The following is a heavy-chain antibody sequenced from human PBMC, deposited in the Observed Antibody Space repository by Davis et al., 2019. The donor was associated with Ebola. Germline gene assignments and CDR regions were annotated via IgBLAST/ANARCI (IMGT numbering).Heavy chain of an antibody. CDR2: INWNGNFI. CDR1: GFSFDGYA. Sequence: SLKISCAASGFSFDGYAMYWVRQAPGRGLDWVSTINWNGNFIDYADSVKGRFSVSRDNGKNSLYLQMNSLIADDTALYYCAKAAFRGYEYGGDALDIWGRGTMVTVSS. D-gene: IGHD5-12*01. V-gene: IGHV3-9*01. J-gene: IGHJ3*02. CDR3: AKAAFRGYEYGGDALDI.